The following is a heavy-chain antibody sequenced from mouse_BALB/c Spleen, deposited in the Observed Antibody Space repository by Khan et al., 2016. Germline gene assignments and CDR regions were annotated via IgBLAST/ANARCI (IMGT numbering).Heavy chain of an antibody. J-gene: IGHJ3*01. CDR1: GFDFSRYW. D-gene: IGHD1-2*01. V-gene: IGHV4-1*02. CDR3: ARLHYYGRFAY. CDR2: INPDSSTI. Sequence: EVKLLESGGGLVQPGGTLKLSCAASGFDFSRYWMSWVRQAPGKGLEWIGEINPDSSTINYTPSIKDKFIISRDNAKNTLYLQMSQVNYEETDLYVCARLHYYGRFAYWGQGTLVTVSA.